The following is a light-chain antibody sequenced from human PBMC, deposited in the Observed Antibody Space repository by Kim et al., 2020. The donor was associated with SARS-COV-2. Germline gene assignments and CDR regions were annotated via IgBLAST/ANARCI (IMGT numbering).Light chain of an antibody. J-gene: IGLJ2*01. Sequence: QSALTQPPSASGTPGQRVTISCSGSSSNIGSNTVNWYQQLPGTAPKLLIYGNNQRPSGVPDRFSGSKSGTSASLAISGLQSEDEADYYCAAWDGSLNGPLFGGGTQLTVL. CDR3: AAWDGSLNGPL. CDR2: GNN. CDR1: SSNIGSNT. V-gene: IGLV1-44*01.